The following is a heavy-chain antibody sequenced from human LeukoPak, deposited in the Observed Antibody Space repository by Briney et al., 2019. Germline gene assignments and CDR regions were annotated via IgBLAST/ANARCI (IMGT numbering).Heavy chain of an antibody. V-gene: IGHV1-46*01. J-gene: IGHJ5*02. CDR3: ARDGIEYQLLNWFDP. CDR1: GYTFTIYF. CDR2: INPSGGST. D-gene: IGHD2-2*01. Sequence: ASVKVSCKASGYTFTIYFMHWVRQAPGQGLEWMGIINPSGGSTSYAQKFQGRVTITADESTSTAYMELSSLRSEDTAVYYCARDGIEYQLLNWFDPWGQGTLATVSS.